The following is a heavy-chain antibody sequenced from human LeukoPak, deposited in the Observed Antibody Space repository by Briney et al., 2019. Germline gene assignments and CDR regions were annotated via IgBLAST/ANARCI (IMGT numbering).Heavy chain of an antibody. CDR2: INSDGSIT. CDR1: GFTFSSYW. CDR3: ARGGYYYDSSGYPLPDY. D-gene: IGHD3-22*01. Sequence: GGSLRLSCAASGFTFSSYWMHWVRQAPGKGLVWVSGINSDGSITSYADSVKGRLTISRDNAKKTLYLQMSSLRAEDTAVYYCARGGYYYDSSGYPLPDYWGQGTLVTVSS. J-gene: IGHJ4*02. V-gene: IGHV3-74*01.